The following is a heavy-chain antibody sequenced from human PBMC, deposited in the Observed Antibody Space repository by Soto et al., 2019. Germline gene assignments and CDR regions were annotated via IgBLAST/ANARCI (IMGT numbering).Heavy chain of an antibody. J-gene: IGHJ6*02. CDR2: ISYDGSNK. D-gene: IGHD1-26*01. V-gene: IGHV3-30*18. Sequence: GGSLRLSCAASGFTFSSYGMHWVRQAPGKGLEWVAVISYDGSNKYYADSVKGRFTISRDNSKNTLYLQMNSLRAEDTAVYYCAKDITFLVRSVSAMAYSLRYYYGMDVWGQGTTVTVSS. CDR1: GFTFSSYG. CDR3: AKDITFLVRSVSAMAYSLRYYYGMDV.